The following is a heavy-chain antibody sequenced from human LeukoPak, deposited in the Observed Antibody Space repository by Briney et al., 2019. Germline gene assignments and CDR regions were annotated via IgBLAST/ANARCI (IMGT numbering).Heavy chain of an antibody. CDR2: ISYDGSNK. Sequence: PGGSLRLSCAASGFTFSSYAMHWVRQAPGKGLEWVAVISYDGSNKYYADSVKGRFTISRDNSKNTLYLQMNSLRAEDTAVYYCARDTYYYGSGSSNFDYWGQGTLVTVSS. CDR3: ARDTYYYGSGSSNFDY. V-gene: IGHV3-30-3*01. J-gene: IGHJ4*02. CDR1: GFTFSSYA. D-gene: IGHD3-10*01.